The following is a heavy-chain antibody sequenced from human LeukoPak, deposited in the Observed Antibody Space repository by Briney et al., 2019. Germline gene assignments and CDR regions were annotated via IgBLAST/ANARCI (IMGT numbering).Heavy chain of an antibody. CDR2: ISDDGRRK. CDR3: AKRPSDYGDYVSYFDY. J-gene: IGHJ4*02. Sequence: GGSLRLSCAASGVTFSSYGMHWVRQAPGKGLEWVGVISDDGRRKDYADSVKGRFTISRDNSKDTLYLQMNSLRAEDTAVYYCAKRPSDYGDYVSYFDYWGQGTLVTVSS. D-gene: IGHD4-17*01. V-gene: IGHV3-30*18. CDR1: GVTFSSYG.